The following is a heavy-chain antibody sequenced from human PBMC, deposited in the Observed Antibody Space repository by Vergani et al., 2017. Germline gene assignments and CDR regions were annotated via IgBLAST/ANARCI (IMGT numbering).Heavy chain of an antibody. CDR3: AMGGITFGGVIVIRRPFDY. Sequence: EVQLLESGGGLVQPGGSLRLSCAASGFTFSSYAMSWVRQAPGKGLEWVSAISGSGGSTYYADSVKGRFTISRDNSKNTLYLQMNSLRAEDTAVYYCAMGGITFGGVIVIRRPFDYWGQGTLVTVSS. D-gene: IGHD3-16*02. CDR1: GFTFSSYA. CDR2: ISGSGGST. V-gene: IGHV3-23*01. J-gene: IGHJ4*02.